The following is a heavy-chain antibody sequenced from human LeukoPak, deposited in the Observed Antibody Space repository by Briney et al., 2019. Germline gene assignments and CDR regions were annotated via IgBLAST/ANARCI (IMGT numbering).Heavy chain of an antibody. CDR1: GGSISSYY. Sequence: SQTLSLTCTVSGGSISSYYWSWIRQPPGKGLEWIGYIYYSGSTNYNPSLKSRVTISVDTSKNQFSLKLSSVTAADTAVYYCAVGFWGGWSGLIFDYWGQGTLVTVSS. D-gene: IGHD3-3*01. J-gene: IGHJ4*02. V-gene: IGHV4-59*01. CDR3: AVGFWGGWSGLIFDY. CDR2: IYYSGST.